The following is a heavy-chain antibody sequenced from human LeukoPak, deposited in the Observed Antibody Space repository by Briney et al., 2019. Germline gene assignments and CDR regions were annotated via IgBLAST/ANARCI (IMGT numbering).Heavy chain of an antibody. CDR1: GGSLSSYY. V-gene: IGHV4-59*01. J-gene: IGHJ6*02. CDR2: IYYSGST. Sequence: SETLSLTCTVSGGSLSSYYWSWIRQPPGKGLKWIGYIYYSGSTNYNPSLKSRVTISVDTSKNQFSLKLSSVTAADTAVYYCARDNRDSSGYYYRYYYYYGMDVWGQGTTVTVSS. D-gene: IGHD3-22*01. CDR3: ARDNRDSSGYYYRYYYYYGMDV.